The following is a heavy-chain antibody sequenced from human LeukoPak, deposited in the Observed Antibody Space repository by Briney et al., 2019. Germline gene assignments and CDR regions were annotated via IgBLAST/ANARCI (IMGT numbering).Heavy chain of an antibody. V-gene: IGHV4-61*09. CDR1: GGSISNGVDY. D-gene: IGHD2-15*01. Sequence: SQTLSLTCTVSGGSISNGVDYWSWIRQPAGKGLEWIGHIYTSGSTNYNPSLKSRVTISVDTSKNQFSLKLSSVTATDTAVYYCARAPRGFCSGGSCFDFWGQGTLVTVSS. CDR3: ARAPRGFCSGGSCFDF. CDR2: IYTSGST. J-gene: IGHJ4*02.